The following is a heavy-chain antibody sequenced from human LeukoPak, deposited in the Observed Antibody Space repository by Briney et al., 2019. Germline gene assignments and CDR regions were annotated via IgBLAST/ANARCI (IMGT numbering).Heavy chain of an antibody. CDR1: GFTFSSYS. J-gene: IGHJ4*02. CDR3: ARDLSYDSNSYL. Sequence: PGGSLRLSCSASGFTFSSYSMNWVRQAPGKGLEWVSSISSSSSYIYYADSVKGRFTISRDDAKNSLYLQMNSLRAEDTAVYYCARDLSYDSNSYLWGQGTLVTVSS. CDR2: ISSSSSYI. D-gene: IGHD3-22*01. V-gene: IGHV3-21*01.